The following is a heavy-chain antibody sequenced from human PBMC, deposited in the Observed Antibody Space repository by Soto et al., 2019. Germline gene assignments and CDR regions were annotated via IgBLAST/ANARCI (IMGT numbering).Heavy chain of an antibody. V-gene: IGHV4-4*02. Sequence: SETLSLTCAVSGGSISSSNWWSWVRQPPGKGLEWIGEIYHSGSTNYNPSLKSRVTISVDKSKNQFSLKLSSVTAADTAVYYCARDKDPTVGRSRAFDIWGQGTMVTVSS. CDR3: ARDKDPTVGRSRAFDI. CDR2: IYHSGST. D-gene: IGHD4-17*01. CDR1: GGSISSSNW. J-gene: IGHJ3*02.